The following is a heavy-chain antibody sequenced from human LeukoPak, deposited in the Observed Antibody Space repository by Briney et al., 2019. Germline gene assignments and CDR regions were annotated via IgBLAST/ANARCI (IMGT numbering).Heavy chain of an antibody. CDR2: IREDGSEK. D-gene: IGHD1-1*01. Sequence: PGGSLRLSCAASGFTFSSSWMTWVRQAPGEGLEWVASIREDGSEKTSVDSVKGRFTISRDNAKNSLYLQMDSLRAEDTAVYYCARERQLERLAFGKEGSAFDYWGQGTLVTVSS. CDR1: GFTFSSSW. V-gene: IGHV3-7*01. J-gene: IGHJ4*02. CDR3: ARERQLERLAFGKEGSAFDY.